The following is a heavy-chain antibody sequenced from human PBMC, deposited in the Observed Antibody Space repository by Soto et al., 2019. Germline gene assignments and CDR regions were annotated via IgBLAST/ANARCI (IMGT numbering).Heavy chain of an antibody. D-gene: IGHD3-3*01. V-gene: IGHV3-11*06. CDR1: GFTFSDYY. J-gene: IGHJ5*02. Sequence: PGGSLRLSCAASGFTFSDYYMSWIRQAPGKGLEWVSSISSSSSYIYYADSVKGRFTISRDNAKNSLYLQMNSLRAEDTAVYYCARGPFTYYDFWSGYQNWFDPWGQGTLVTVSS. CDR2: ISSSSSYI. CDR3: ARGPFTYYDFWSGYQNWFDP.